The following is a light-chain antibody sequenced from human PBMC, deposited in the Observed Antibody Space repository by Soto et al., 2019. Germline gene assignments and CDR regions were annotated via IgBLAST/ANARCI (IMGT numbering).Light chain of an antibody. Sequence: DIQMTQSPSTLSASVGDRVTITCRASQSISSWLAWYQQKPGKAPKLLIYDAPSLESGAPSRFSGRRSGTEFTLTISSLQPDDFAPYYCQQYNSYSPRTFGGGTKVDIK. CDR3: QQYNSYSPRT. V-gene: IGKV1-5*01. CDR2: DAP. CDR1: QSISSW. J-gene: IGKJ4*01.